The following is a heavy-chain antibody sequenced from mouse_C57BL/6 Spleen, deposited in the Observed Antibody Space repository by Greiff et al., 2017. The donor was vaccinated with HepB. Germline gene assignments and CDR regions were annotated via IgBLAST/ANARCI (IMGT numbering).Heavy chain of an antibody. Sequence: EVMLVESGGGLVKPGGSLKLSCAASGFTFSSYAMSWVRQTPEKRLEWVATISDGGSYTYYPDNVKGRFTISRDNAKNNLYLQMSHLKSEDTAMYYCARDERGGGAMDYWGQGTSVTVSS. CDR1: GFTFSSYA. CDR3: ARDERGGGAMDY. J-gene: IGHJ4*01. CDR2: ISDGGSYT. V-gene: IGHV5-4*01.